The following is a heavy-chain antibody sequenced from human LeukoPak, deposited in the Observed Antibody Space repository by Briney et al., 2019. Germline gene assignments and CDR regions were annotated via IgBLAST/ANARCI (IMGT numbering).Heavy chain of an antibody. J-gene: IGHJ3*02. CDR2: IYYSGST. CDR3: ARVYCSSTSCYRAFDI. CDR1: GGSISSYY. V-gene: IGHV4-59*01. D-gene: IGHD2-2*02. Sequence: PSETLSLTCTVSGGSISSYYWSWIRQPPGKGLEWIGYIYYSGSTNYNPSLKSRVTISVDTSKNQFSLKLSSVTAADTAVYYCARVYCSSTSCYRAFDIWGQGTMVTVSS.